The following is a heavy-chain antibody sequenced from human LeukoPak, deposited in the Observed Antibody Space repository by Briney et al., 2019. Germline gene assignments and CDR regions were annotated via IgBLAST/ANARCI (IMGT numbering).Heavy chain of an antibody. D-gene: IGHD5-18*01. J-gene: IGHJ4*02. CDR3: AKDGYSYGGYFDY. CDR1: GVTFSIYA. Sequence: AGGSLRLSCAASGVTFSIYAMSWVRQAPGKGLEWVAVISYDGSNKYYADSVKGRFTISRDNSKNTLYLQMNSLRAEDTAVYYCAKDGYSYGGYFDYWGQGTLVTVSS. V-gene: IGHV3-30*18. CDR2: ISYDGSNK.